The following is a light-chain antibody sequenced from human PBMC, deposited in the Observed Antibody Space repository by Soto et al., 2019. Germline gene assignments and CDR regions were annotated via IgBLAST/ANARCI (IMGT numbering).Light chain of an antibody. J-gene: IGKJ5*01. CDR2: AAS. V-gene: IGKV1-39*01. Sequence: DIQMTQSPSSLSASIGDRVTITCRASQSISSYLNWYQQKPGKAPKSLIYAASNLQSGVPSRFSGSGSGSEFTLSITGLQPEDIATYYCQQSMNPPPAFGQGTRLEI. CDR1: QSISSY. CDR3: QQSMNPPPA.